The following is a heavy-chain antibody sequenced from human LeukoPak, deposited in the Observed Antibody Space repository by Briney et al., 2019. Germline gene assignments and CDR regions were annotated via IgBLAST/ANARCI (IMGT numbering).Heavy chain of an antibody. CDR2: ISSTSSTI. Sequence: PGGSLRLSCAASGFTFSSYSMNWVRQAPGKGLEWVSYISSTSSTIYYADSVKGRFTISRDNAKNSLYLQMNSLRDEDTAVYYCARDPSNSGYDYLYYFDYWGQGTLVTVSS. D-gene: IGHD5-12*01. CDR1: GFTFSSYS. CDR3: ARDPSNSGYDYLYYFDY. V-gene: IGHV3-48*02. J-gene: IGHJ4*02.